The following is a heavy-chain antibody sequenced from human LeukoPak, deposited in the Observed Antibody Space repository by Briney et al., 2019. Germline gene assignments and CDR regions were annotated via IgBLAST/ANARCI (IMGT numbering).Heavy chain of an antibody. CDR1: GYSFTNYW. Sequence: GESLKISCKASGYSFTNYWIGWVRQMPGKGLEWMGIIFPGDSDTKYSPSFQGQVTISADKSISTAYLQWSSLKASDTAMYYCARSGTTVTTIDYWGQGTLVTVSS. CDR2: IFPGDSDT. D-gene: IGHD4-11*01. J-gene: IGHJ4*02. V-gene: IGHV5-51*03. CDR3: ARSGTTVTTIDY.